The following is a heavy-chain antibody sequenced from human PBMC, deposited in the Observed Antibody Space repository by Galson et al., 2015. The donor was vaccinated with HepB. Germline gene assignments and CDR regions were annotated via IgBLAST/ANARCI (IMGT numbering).Heavy chain of an antibody. J-gene: IGHJ4*02. Sequence: SVKVSCKASGGTFSSYTISWVRQAPGQGLEWMGRIIPILGIANYAQKFQGRVTITADKSTSTAYMELSSLRSEDTAVYYCASLGGGMTTVTGYWGQGTLVTVSS. CDR3: ASLGGGMTTVTGY. CDR2: IIPILGIA. CDR1: GGTFSSYT. D-gene: IGHD4-17*01. V-gene: IGHV1-69*02.